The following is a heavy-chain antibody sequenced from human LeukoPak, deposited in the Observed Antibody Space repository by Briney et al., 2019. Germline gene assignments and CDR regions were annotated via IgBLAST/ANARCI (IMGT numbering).Heavy chain of an antibody. J-gene: IGHJ3*02. D-gene: IGHD3-16*02. CDR2: TYYSGST. V-gene: IGHV4-59*01. CDR3: ARGRVGTYDYVWGSYPHDAFDI. CDR1: GGSISSYY. Sequence: SETLSLTCTVSGGSISSYYWSWIRQPPGKGLEWIGYTYYSGSTNYNPSLKSRVTISVATSKNQFSLKLSSVPAADTAVYYCARGRVGTYDYVWGSYPHDAFDIWGQGTMVTVSS.